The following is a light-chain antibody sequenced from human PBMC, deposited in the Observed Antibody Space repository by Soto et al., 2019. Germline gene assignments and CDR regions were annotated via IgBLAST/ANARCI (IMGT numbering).Light chain of an antibody. CDR1: QGMGRW. Sequence: DIQMTQSPSSVSASVGDRVTITCRASQGMGRWLAWYQHKPGKAPKLLISAASSLQSGVPSRFSGSESETDFTLTITNLQPDDFATYYCQQAANFPLTFGGGTKVEIK. V-gene: IGKV1-12*01. CDR3: QQAANFPLT. J-gene: IGKJ4*01. CDR2: AAS.